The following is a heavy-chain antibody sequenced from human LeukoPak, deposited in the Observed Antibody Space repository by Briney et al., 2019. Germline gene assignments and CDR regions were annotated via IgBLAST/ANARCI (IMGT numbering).Heavy chain of an antibody. D-gene: IGHD3-3*01. V-gene: IGHV4-39*01. J-gene: IGHJ4*02. CDR3: ARQGRYDCWSGQTVDY. CDR1: GGSISSSSYY. CDR2: IYYSGST. Sequence: SETLSLTCTVSGGSISSSSYYWGWIRQPPGKGLEWFGSIYYSGSTYYNPSLKSRVTISVDTSKNQFSLKLSSVTAADTAVYYCARQGRYDCWSGQTVDYWGQGTLVTVSS.